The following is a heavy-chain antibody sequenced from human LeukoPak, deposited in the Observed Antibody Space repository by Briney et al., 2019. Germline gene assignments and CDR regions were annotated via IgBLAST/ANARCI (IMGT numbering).Heavy chain of an antibody. J-gene: IGHJ3*02. CDR3: ARHGGCSSTSCYGAFDI. Sequence: PSETLSLTCTVSGGSISSTIYFWGWIRQPPGTGLEWIGTIYYSGSTYYNPSLKSRVTISVDTSKNQFSLKLSSVTAADTAVYYCARHGGCSSTSCYGAFDIWGQGTMVTVSS. CDR2: IYYSGST. D-gene: IGHD2-2*01. V-gene: IGHV4-39*01. CDR1: GGSISSTIYF.